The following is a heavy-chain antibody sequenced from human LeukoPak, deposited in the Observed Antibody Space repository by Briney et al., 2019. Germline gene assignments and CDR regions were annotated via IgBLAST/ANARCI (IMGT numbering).Heavy chain of an antibody. CDR3: ARDSALAQAVMFDY. D-gene: IGHD6-19*01. V-gene: IGHV3-23*01. J-gene: IGHJ4*02. CDR2: ISGSGGET. CDR1: GFSFSSYA. Sequence: GGSLRLSCAASGFSFSSYAMSWVRQAPGKGLEWVSGISGSGGETDYADSVKGRFTISRDNSKNTLYLQMNSLRAEDTAVYYSARDSALAQAVMFDYWGQGTLVTVSS.